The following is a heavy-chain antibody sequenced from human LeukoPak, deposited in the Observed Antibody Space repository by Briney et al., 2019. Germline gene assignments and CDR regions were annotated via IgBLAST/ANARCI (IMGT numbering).Heavy chain of an antibody. CDR3: AELGITMIGGV. V-gene: IGHV1-24*01. J-gene: IGHJ6*04. CDR2: FDPEDGET. CDR1: GYTLTELS. Sequence: ASVKVSCKVSGYTLTELSMHWVRQAPGKGLEWMGGFDPEDGETIYAQKFQGRVTMTKDTSTDTAYMELSSLRAEDTAVYYCAELGITMIGGVWGKGTTVTISS. D-gene: IGHD3-10*02.